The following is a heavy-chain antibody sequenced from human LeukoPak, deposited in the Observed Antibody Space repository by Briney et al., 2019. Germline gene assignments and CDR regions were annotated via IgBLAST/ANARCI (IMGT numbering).Heavy chain of an antibody. V-gene: IGHV4-34*01. Sequence: SETLSLTCAVYGGSFSGYYWSWIRQPPGKGLEWIGEINHSGSTNYNPSLKSRVTISVDTSKNRFSLKLSSVTAADTAVYYCARYSSSWYYFDYWGQGTLVTVSS. CDR1: GGSFSGYY. D-gene: IGHD6-13*01. CDR3: ARYSSSWYYFDY. J-gene: IGHJ4*02. CDR2: INHSGST.